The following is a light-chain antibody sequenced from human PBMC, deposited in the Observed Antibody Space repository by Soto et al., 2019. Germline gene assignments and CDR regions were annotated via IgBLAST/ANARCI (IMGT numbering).Light chain of an antibody. V-gene: IGKV1-5*01. CDR1: QTVERW. CDR3: QQYRASRWT. Sequence: DIQMTQPPSTLSASVGDRVPITCRARQTVERWLAWHQQKPGKAPYLLISDVSSLESGVPSRFSGSGSATEFTPTISGLQPDDFATYCCQQYRASRWTFDQGTKVESK. CDR2: DVS. J-gene: IGKJ1*01.